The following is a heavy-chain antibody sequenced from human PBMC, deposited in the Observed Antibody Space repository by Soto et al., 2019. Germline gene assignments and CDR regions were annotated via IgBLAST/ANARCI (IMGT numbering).Heavy chain of an antibody. J-gene: IGHJ6*02. CDR2: ISSGGTYL. V-gene: IGHV3-21*06. CDR1: GFTFRTHT. Sequence: GGSLRLSCAGSGFTFRTHTLVWVRQAPGKGLEWVSSISSGGTYLEYAHSVKGRFAISRDDAKDSVFLQMNSLKTDDTAVYYCAKGGDDITSPYGTDVWGQGTTVTVYS. CDR3: AKGGDDITSPYGTDV. D-gene: IGHD2-2*01.